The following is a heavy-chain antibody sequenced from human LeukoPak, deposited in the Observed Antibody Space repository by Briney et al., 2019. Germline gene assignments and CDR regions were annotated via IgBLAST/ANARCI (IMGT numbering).Heavy chain of an antibody. J-gene: IGHJ4*02. CDR3: ARGANYYGSGSYYFDY. CDR1: GFTFSSYS. V-gene: IGHV3-48*01. D-gene: IGHD3-10*01. CDR2: ISTDSRII. Sequence: GGSLRLSCEVSGFTFSSYSINWVRQAPGKGLEWVSYISTDSRIIYYANSVKGRFTISRDNAKNSLFLQMNSLRAEDTAVYYCARGANYYGSGSYYFDYWGQGTLVTVSS.